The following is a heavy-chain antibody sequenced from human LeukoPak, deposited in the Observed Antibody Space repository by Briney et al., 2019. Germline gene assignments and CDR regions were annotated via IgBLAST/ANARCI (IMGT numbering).Heavy chain of an antibody. D-gene: IGHD3-10*01. J-gene: IGHJ6*03. CDR3: ASTTHGGTYYYYMDV. Sequence: GGSLRLSCAASGFTVSSNYMTWVRQAPGKGLEWVSVIYSGGSIYYADSVKGRLTVSRDNSKNTLYLQMNSLRAEDTAVYYCASTTHGGTYYYYMDVWGKGTTVTISS. CDR1: GFTVSSNY. CDR2: IYSGGSI. V-gene: IGHV3-53*01.